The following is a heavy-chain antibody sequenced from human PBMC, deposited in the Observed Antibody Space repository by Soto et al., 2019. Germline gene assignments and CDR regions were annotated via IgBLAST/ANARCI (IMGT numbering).Heavy chain of an antibody. D-gene: IGHD4-4*01. V-gene: IGHV3-33*01. Sequence: GGSLRLSCAASGFTFSSYGMHWVRQAPGKGLEWVAVIWYDGSNKYYADSVKGRFTISRDNSKNTLYLQMNSLRAEDTAVYYCARCSSNYDDYFDYWGQGTLVTVSS. J-gene: IGHJ4*02. CDR1: GFTFSSYG. CDR3: ARCSSNYDDYFDY. CDR2: IWYDGSNK.